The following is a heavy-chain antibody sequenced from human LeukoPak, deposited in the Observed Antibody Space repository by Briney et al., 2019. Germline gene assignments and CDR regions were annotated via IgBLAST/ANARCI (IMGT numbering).Heavy chain of an antibody. CDR2: ISSSSSYI. D-gene: IGHD2-2*01. V-gene: IGHV3-21*01. CDR3: ARVATSGHDY. Sequence: GGSLRLSCAASGFAFSSYSMNWVRQAPGKGLEWVSSISSSSSYIYYADSVKGRFTISRDNAKNSLYLQMNSLRAEDTAVYYCARVATSGHDYWGQGTLVTVSS. J-gene: IGHJ4*02. CDR1: GFAFSSYS.